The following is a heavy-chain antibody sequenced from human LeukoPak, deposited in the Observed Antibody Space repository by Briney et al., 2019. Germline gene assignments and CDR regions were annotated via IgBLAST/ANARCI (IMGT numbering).Heavy chain of an antibody. D-gene: IGHD2-8*01. J-gene: IGHJ6*02. CDR1: GYSFTSYW. V-gene: IGHV5-51*01. Sequence: GASLKISCKGSGYSFTSYWIGWVRPMPGKGLEWMGIIYPGDSDTRYSPSFQGQVTISADKSISTAYLQWSSLKASDTAMYYCARLLNGPQKNYGMDVWGQGTTVTVSS. CDR3: ARLLNGPQKNYGMDV. CDR2: IYPGDSDT.